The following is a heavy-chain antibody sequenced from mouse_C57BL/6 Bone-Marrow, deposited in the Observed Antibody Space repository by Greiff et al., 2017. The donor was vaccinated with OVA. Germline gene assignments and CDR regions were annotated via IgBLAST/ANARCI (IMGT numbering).Heavy chain of an antibody. CDR2: IDPSDSYT. V-gene: IGHV1-69*01. Sequence: VQLQQPGAELVMPGASVKLSCKASGYTFTSYWMHWVKQRPGQGLEWIGEIDPSDSYTNSNQKFKGKSTLTVDKSSSTAYMQLSSLTSEDSAVYYCARPDYWGQGTTLTVSS. J-gene: IGHJ2*01. CDR3: ARPDY. CDR1: GYTFTSYW.